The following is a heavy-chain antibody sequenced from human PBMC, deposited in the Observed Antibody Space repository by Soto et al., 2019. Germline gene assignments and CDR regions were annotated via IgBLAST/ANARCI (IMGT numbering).Heavy chain of an antibody. CDR1: GFTFSSYA. CDR3: AKRRCAGGHFEY. CDR2: VSIGGST. D-gene: IGHD2-8*02. Sequence: DVQLVESGGGLVQPEGSLRLSCAASGFTFSSYAMGWVRQGPGKGLEWVAVVSIGGSTHYADSVRGRFTMSRDNSKNTRSLQKTSLPAENTGVSLFAKRRCAGGHFEYWGPGALVPVYS. V-gene: IGHV3-23*04. J-gene: IGHJ4*02.